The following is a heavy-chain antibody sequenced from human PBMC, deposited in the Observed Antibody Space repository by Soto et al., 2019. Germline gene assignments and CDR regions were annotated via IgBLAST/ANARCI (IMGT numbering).Heavy chain of an antibody. CDR3: AKVNDYDILTGYYGTFDY. D-gene: IGHD3-9*01. V-gene: IGHV3-23*01. Sequence: GGSLRLSCAASGFTFSSYAMSWVRQAPGKGLEWVSAISGSGGSTYYADSVKGRFTISRDNSKNTLYLQMNSLRAEDTAVYYCAKVNDYDILTGYYGTFDYWGQGTLVTVSS. CDR2: ISGSGGST. J-gene: IGHJ4*02. CDR1: GFTFSSYA.